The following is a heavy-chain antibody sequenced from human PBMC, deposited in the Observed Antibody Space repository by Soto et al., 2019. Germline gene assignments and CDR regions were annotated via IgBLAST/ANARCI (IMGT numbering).Heavy chain of an antibody. CDR1: GFTFSDHN. J-gene: IGHJ4*02. D-gene: IGHD3-22*01. V-gene: IGHV3-72*01. CDR2: ILSKPNGYTT. CDR3: MRDSMRGWGFDY. Sequence: EVQLVESGGGLVQPGGSLRLSRETSGFTFSDHNMDWVRQAPGKGLEWIGRILSKPNGYTTYYAASVKGRFTISSDDSKSSLYLQMNSLKSEDTALYYCMRDSMRGWGFDYWGQGTLVTVSS.